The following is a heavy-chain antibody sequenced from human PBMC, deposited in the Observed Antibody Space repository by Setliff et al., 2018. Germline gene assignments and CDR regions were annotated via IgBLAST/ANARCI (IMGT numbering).Heavy chain of an antibody. Sequence: SETLSLTCTVSGGSISSYYWSWIRQPPGKGLEWIGYIHISGSTNYNPSLKSRVTISVDTSKNQFSLKLSSVTAADMAVYYCARGAGWWDLWGQGTLVTVS. CDR1: GGSISSYY. CDR2: IHISGST. V-gene: IGHV4-4*08. CDR3: ARGAGWWDL. J-gene: IGHJ5*02.